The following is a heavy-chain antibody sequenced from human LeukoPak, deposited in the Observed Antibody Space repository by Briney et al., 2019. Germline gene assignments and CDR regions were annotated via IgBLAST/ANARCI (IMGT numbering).Heavy chain of an antibody. J-gene: IGHJ4*02. V-gene: IGHV3-23*01. Sequence: GGSLRLSCAVSGFTFSSYAMSWVRQAPGRGLEWVSAISDSGDSTYYADSVKGRFTVSRDNSKNTLYLQMNSLRAEDSAVYYCAKRGGYETMAAFDYWGQGTLVTVSS. CDR2: ISDSGDST. CDR3: AKRGGYETMAAFDY. CDR1: GFTFSSYA. D-gene: IGHD3-10*01.